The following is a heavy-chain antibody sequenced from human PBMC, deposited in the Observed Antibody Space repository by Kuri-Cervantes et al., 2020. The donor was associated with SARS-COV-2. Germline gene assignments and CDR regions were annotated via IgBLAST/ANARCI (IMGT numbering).Heavy chain of an antibody. D-gene: IGHD6-19*01. J-gene: IGHJ3*02. Sequence: GGSLRLSCAASGFTLSGHWIHWVRQAPGKGLVWVSRINPDGSYTNNADSVKGRFTISRDNSKNTLYLQMNSLRAEDTAVYYCARATWVAVAGMDTFDIWGQGTMVTVSS. CDR3: ARATWVAVAGMDTFDI. CDR2: INPDGSYT. CDR1: GFTLSGHW. V-gene: IGHV3-74*01.